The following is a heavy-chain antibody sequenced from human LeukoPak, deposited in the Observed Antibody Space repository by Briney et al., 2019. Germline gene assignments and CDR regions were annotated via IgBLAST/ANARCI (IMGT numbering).Heavy chain of an antibody. J-gene: IGHJ4*02. CDR1: GGSISSGGYY. CDR2: IYYSGTT. CDR3: ARDGGYGSGSYFFDY. D-gene: IGHD3-10*01. Sequence: SQTLSLTCTVSGGSISSGGYYWTWIRQHPEKGLEWIGYIYYSGTTYYNPSLKSRVTMSVDTSKNQFSLKLSSVTAADTAVYYCARDGGYGSGSYFFDYWGQGTLVTVSS. V-gene: IGHV4-31*03.